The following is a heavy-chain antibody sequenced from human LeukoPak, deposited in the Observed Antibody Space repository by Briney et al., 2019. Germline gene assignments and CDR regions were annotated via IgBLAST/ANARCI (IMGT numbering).Heavy chain of an antibody. CDR1: GFTFSRYD. CDR3: AGAGSETQWRAFDF. CDR2: IGTAGDT. D-gene: IGHD6-19*01. V-gene: IGHV3-13*01. Sequence: GGSLRLSCAASGFTFSRYDMHWVRQATGKGLEWVSGIGTAGDTYYAGSVKGRFTISRENAKNSLYLQMNSLTAGDTAVYYCAGAGSETQWRAFDFWGQGTLVTVSS. J-gene: IGHJ4*02.